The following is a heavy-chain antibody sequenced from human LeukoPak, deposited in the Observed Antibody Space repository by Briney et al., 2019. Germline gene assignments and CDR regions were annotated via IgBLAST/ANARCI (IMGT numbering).Heavy chain of an antibody. CDR1: GGTFSSYA. V-gene: IGHV1-69*13. CDR3: ARETRRGSSSWYWGSARGPYYFDY. J-gene: IGHJ4*02. CDR2: IIPIFGTA. Sequence: GASVKVSCKASGGTFSSYAISWVRQAPGQGLEWMGGIIPIFGTANYAQRFQGRVTITADESTSTAYMELSSLRSEDTAVYYCARETRRGSSSWYWGSARGPYYFDYWGQGTLVTVSS. D-gene: IGHD6-13*01.